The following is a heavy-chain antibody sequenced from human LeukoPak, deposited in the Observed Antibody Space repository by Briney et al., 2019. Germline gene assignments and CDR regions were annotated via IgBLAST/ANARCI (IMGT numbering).Heavy chain of an antibody. V-gene: IGHV4-39*01. CDR2: IDHSETT. CDR1: GGSISSSSYY. D-gene: IGHD7-27*01. CDR3: ARILGGYFDY. J-gene: IGHJ4*02. Sequence: AETLSLTCTVSGGSISSSSYYWGWIRQPPGKGLEWIGSIDHSETTFYNPSLKSRVTLSVDTSKNQISLKLSSVTAADTAVYHCARILGGYFDYWGQGTLATVSS.